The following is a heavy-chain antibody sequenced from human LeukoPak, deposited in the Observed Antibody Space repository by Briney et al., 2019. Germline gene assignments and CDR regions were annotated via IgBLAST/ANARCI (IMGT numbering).Heavy chain of an antibody. CDR3: GGYNWFDP. V-gene: IGHV3-30-3*01. J-gene: IGHJ5*02. CDR1: GFTFSSYA. CDR2: ISYDGSNK. Sequence: GGSLRLSCAASGFTFSSYAMHWVRQAPGKGLEWVAVISYDGSNKYYADSVKGRFTISRDNSKNTLYLQMNSLRTEDTAVYYCGGYNWFDPWGQGTLVTVS. D-gene: IGHD3-16*01.